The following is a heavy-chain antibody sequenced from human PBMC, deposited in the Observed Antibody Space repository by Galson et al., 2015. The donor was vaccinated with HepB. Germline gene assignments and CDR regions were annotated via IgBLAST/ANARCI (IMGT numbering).Heavy chain of an antibody. CDR3: ARGVMASGFDY. D-gene: IGHD6-13*01. V-gene: IGHV6-1*01. CDR2: TYYRSKWYN. J-gene: IGHJ4*02. Sequence: CAISGDSVSSNSAAWNWIRLSPSRGLEWLGRTYYRSKWYNDYAVFVKSRITINPDTSKNQFSLQLNSVTPEDTALYYCARGVMASGFDYWGQGTLVTVSS. CDR1: GDSVSSNSAA.